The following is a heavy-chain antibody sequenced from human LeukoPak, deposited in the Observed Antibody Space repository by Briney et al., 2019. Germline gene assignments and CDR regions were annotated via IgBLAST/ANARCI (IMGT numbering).Heavy chain of an antibody. V-gene: IGHV1-46*01. CDR1: GYTFTSYY. CDR2: INPSGGST. Sequence: ASVKVSCKASGYTFTSYYMHWVRQAPGQGLEWMGLINPSGGSTSYAQKFQGRVTMTRDTSTSTVYMELSSLRSEDTAVYYCARSFPDLQQGYYYYGMDVWGQGTTVTVSS. J-gene: IGHJ6*02. CDR3: ARSFPDLQQGYYYYGMDV. D-gene: IGHD3-3*01.